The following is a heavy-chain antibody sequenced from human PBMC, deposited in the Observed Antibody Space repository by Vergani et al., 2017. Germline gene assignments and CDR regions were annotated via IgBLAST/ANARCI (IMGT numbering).Heavy chain of an antibody. V-gene: IGHV3-30*18. D-gene: IGHD2-2*01. Sequence: QVQLVESGGGVVQPGRSLRLSCAASGFTFDDYAMHWVRQAPGKGLEWVAVISYDGSNKYYADSVKGRFTISRDNSKNTLYLQMNSLRAEDTAVYYCAKDKYGLRLGYCSSTSCYGLYFDYWGQGTLVTVSS. CDR2: ISYDGSNK. J-gene: IGHJ4*02. CDR3: AKDKYGLRLGYCSSTSCYGLYFDY. CDR1: GFTFDDYA.